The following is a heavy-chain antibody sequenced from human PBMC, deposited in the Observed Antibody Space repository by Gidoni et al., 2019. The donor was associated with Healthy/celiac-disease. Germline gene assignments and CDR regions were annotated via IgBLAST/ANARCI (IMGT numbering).Heavy chain of an antibody. CDR2: IYYSGST. J-gene: IGHJ5*02. Sequence: QLHLQESVPGLVKPSETLSLTCTVSVVSISSTGYYWGWIRQPPGKGLEWIGSIYYSGSTYYHPSLKSRVTIFVDTSKNQFSLKLSSVTAAETAVYYCARKGYEWPEGLPNWFDPWGQGTLVTVSS. V-gene: IGHV4-39*01. D-gene: IGHD5-12*01. CDR3: ARKGYEWPEGLPNWFDP. CDR1: VVSISSTGYY.